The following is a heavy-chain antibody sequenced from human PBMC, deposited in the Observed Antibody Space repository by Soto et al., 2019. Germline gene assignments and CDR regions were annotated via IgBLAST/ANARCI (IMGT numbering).Heavy chain of an antibody. Sequence: ASVKVSCKASGYKFTTYFIHWVRQAPGRGLEWMGMIHPSGDTGYAQKFRGRVTMTIDTSTTTASMELRNLTSEDTAVYFSVRGYCTTSPCSGDFQFWGQGTLVTVSS. CDR2: IHPSGDT. J-gene: IGHJ1*01. V-gene: IGHV1-46*01. CDR1: GYKFTTYF. CDR3: VRGYCTTSPCSGDFQF. D-gene: IGHD2-15*01.